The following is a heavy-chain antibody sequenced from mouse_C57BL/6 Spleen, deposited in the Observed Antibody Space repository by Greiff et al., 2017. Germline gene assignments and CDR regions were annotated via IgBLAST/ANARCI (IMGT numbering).Heavy chain of an antibody. CDR2: INPSNGGT. D-gene: IGHD2-1*01. V-gene: IGHV1-53*01. J-gene: IGHJ4*01. CDR3: ARSGNYAFYYYAMDY. Sequence: QVQLQQPGTELVKPGASVKLSCKASGYPFTSYWMPWVKQRPGQGLEWIGNINPSNGGTNYNEKFKSKATLTVDKSSSTAYMQLSSLTSEDSAVYYCARSGNYAFYYYAMDYWGQGTSVTVSS. CDR1: GYPFTSYW.